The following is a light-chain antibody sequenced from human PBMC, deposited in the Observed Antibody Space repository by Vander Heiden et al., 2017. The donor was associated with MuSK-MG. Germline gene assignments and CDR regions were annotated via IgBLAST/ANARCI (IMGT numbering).Light chain of an antibody. V-gene: IGKV4-1*01. CDR2: WAS. CDR3: QQYYNTPLT. J-gene: IGKJ3*01. Sequence: DIAMTESPDSLAVTLGERATINCRSSQSVLYSSNNKNYLAWYQQKAGQPPKLLIYWASTRESGVPDRFSGSGSGTDFTLTISSLQAEDVAVYYCQQYYNTPLTFGHGTKVDIK. CDR1: QSVLYSSNNKNY.